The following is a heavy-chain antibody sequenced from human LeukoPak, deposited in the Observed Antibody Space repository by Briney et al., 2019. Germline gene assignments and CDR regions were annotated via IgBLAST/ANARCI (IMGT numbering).Heavy chain of an antibody. J-gene: IGHJ6*03. V-gene: IGHV3-30*02. CDR2: IRYDGSNK. CDR1: GFTFSSYG. CDR3: AKYRRGSGPSYYYYMDV. D-gene: IGHD3-10*01. Sequence: GGSLRLSCAASGFTFSSYGMHWVRQAPGKGLEWVAFIRYDGSNKYYADSVKGRFTISRDNSKNTLYLQMNSLRAEDTAVYYCAKYRRGSGPSYYYYMDVWGKGTTVTISS.